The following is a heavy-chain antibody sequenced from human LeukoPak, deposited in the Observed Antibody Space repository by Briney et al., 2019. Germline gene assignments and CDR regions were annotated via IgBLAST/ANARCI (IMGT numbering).Heavy chain of an antibody. D-gene: IGHD5/OR15-5a*01. CDR1: GFTFSSYG. J-gene: IGHJ4*02. CDR2: ISYDGSNK. CDR3: ARERHTNYVGY. V-gene: IGHV3-30*03. Sequence: PGGSLRLSCAASGFTFSSYGMHWVRQAPGKGLEWVAVISYDGSNKYYADSVKGRFTISRDNSKNTLYLQMNNLRAEDTAVYYCARERHTNYVGYWGQGTLVTVSS.